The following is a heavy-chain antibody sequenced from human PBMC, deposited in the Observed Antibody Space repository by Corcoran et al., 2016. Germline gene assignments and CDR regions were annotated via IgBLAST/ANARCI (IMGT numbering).Heavy chain of an antibody. D-gene: IGHD6-19*01. CDR3: AGAGPGVEQWLLHY. Sequence: QVQLVESGGGVVQPGRSLRLSCAASGFTFSSYGMHWVRQAPGKGLEWVAVIWYDGSNKYYADSVKGRFTISRDNSKNTLYLQMNSLRAEDTAVYYCAGAGPGVEQWLLHYWGQGTLVTVSS. CDR2: IWYDGSNK. V-gene: IGHV3-33*01. J-gene: IGHJ4*02. CDR1: GFTFSSYG.